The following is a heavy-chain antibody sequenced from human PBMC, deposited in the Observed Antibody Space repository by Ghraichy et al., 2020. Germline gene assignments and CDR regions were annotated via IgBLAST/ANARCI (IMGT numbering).Heavy chain of an antibody. Sequence: GGSLRLSCAASGFTFSSYAMSWVRRAPGKRLEWVSAISGSGGSTYYADSVKGRFTISRDNSKNTLYLQMNSLRAEDTAVYYCAKEPHKYSYGPFDYWGQGTLVTVSS. D-gene: IGHD5-18*01. J-gene: IGHJ4*02. V-gene: IGHV3-23*01. CDR1: GFTFSSYA. CDR2: ISGSGGST. CDR3: AKEPHKYSYGPFDY.